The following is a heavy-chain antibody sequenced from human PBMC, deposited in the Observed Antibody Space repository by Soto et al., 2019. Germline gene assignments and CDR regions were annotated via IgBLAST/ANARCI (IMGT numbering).Heavy chain of an antibody. D-gene: IGHD2-2*01. CDR2: INWNGGST. V-gene: IGHV3-20*01. J-gene: IGHJ3*02. CDR1: GFTFDDYG. Sequence: EVQLVESGGGVVRPGGSMRLSCAASGFTFDDYGMSWVRQDPGKGLEWVSGINWNGGSTGYADSVKGQFTISRDNAKNTLYLQMNSLRAEDTALYHCATLGYCSSTSCYVGAFDIWGQGTMVTVYS. CDR3: ATLGYCSSTSCYVGAFDI.